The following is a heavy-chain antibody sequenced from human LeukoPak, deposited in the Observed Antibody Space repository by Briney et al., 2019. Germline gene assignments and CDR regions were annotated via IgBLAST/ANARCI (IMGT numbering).Heavy chain of an antibody. CDR1: GFSFSAYW. J-gene: IGHJ4*02. V-gene: IGHV3-7*01. Sequence: GGSLRLSCAASGFSFSAYWMTWVRQAPGTGLEWVANINPAGSGTYYVDPVKGRFSISRDNAKNLVYLQMNSLRAEDTAVYHCARFGYVAAVDVWGQGTPVTVSS. D-gene: IGHD2-15*01. CDR3: ARFGYVAAVDV. CDR2: INPAGSGT.